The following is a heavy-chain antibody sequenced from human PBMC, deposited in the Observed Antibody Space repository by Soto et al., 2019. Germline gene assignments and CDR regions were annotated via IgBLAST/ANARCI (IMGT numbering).Heavy chain of an antibody. D-gene: IGHD3-3*01. CDR1: GSTFSTSE. V-gene: IGHV3-48*03. Sequence: EVQLVESGGGLVQPGGSLRLSCAASGSTFSTSEMHWVRQAPGKGLEWLSFISGSGSVIYYADSVKGRFTISRDNAKNLMYLQMNSPKAEDTAVYFCASVNLRFSYGIDVWGQGTTVTVSS. CDR2: ISGSGSVI. J-gene: IGHJ6*02. CDR3: ASVNLRFSYGIDV.